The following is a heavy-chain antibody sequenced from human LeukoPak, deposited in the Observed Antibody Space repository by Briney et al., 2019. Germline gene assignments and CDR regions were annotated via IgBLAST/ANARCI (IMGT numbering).Heavy chain of an antibody. CDR3: ARVFRSDGSGSDAFDI. D-gene: IGHD3-22*01. CDR2: IYYSGST. CDR1: GGSISSGGYY. V-gene: IGHV4-31*03. Sequence: SQTLSLTCTVSGGSISSGGYYWSWIRQHPGKGLEWIGYIYYSGSTYYNPSLKSRVTISVDTSKNQFSLKLSSVTAADTAVYYCARVFRSDGSGSDAFDIWGQGTMVTVSS. J-gene: IGHJ3*02.